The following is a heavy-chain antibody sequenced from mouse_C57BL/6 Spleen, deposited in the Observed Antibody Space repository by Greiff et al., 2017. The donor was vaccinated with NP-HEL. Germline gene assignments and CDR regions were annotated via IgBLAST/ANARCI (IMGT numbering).Heavy chain of an antibody. CDR2: LAPENGDT. D-gene: IGHD2-1*01. J-gene: IGHJ2*01. Sequence: VQLQQSGAELVRPGASVKLSCTASGFNIKDDYMHWVKQRPEQGLEWIGWLAPENGDTEYASKFQGKATITADTSSNTAYLQLSSLTSEDTAVYYCTTNGKGGFDYWGQGTTLTVSS. CDR1: GFNIKDDY. V-gene: IGHV14-4*01. CDR3: TTNGKGGFDY.